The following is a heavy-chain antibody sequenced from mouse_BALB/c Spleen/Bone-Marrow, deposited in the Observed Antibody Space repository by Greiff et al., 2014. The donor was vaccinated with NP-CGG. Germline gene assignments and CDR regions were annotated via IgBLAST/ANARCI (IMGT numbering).Heavy chain of an antibody. Sequence: QVQLKQSGAELMKPGASVKISCKATGYTFSSYWIEWIKQRPGHGLEWIGEILPGSVTTNYNGRFKGKPTFTADTSSNTAYMQLSSLTSEDSAVYYCARDHFDHWGPGTTLTVSS. V-gene: IGHV1-9*01. CDR3: ARDHFDH. CDR2: ILPGSVTT. J-gene: IGHJ2*01. CDR1: GYTFSSYW.